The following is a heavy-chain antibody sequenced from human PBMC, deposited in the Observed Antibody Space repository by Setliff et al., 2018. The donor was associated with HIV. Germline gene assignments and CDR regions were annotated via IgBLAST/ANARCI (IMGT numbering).Heavy chain of an antibody. CDR2: INNISSTA. Sequence: GGSLRLSCVASGFTFSDYSMNWVRQAPGKGLEWVSYINNISSTASYADSVKGRFTISRDNAKSSLYLQMNSLRAEDTAVYYCTRTSRAAYWGRGTLVTVSS. CDR3: TRTSRAAY. D-gene: IGHD6-25*01. CDR1: GFTFSDYS. V-gene: IGHV3-48*01. J-gene: IGHJ4*02.